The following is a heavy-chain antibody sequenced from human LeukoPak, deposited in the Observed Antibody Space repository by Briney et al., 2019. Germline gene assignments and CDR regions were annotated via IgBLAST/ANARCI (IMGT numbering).Heavy chain of an antibody. D-gene: IGHD3-10*01. Sequence: GGSLRLSCAASGFTVSHKYMTWVRQAPGKGLEWVANIQQDGTEKYYVDSVKGRFTISRDNAKNSLYLQMNSLRVEDTAVYYCAKVAKYCYGSETYYFFEHWGQGTPVTASS. CDR3: AKVAKYCYGSETYYFFEH. J-gene: IGHJ4*02. V-gene: IGHV3-7*01. CDR1: GFTVSHKY. CDR2: IQQDGTEK.